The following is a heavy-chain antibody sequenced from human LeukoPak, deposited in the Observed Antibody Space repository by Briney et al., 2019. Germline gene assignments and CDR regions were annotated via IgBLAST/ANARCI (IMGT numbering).Heavy chain of an antibody. D-gene: IGHD3-9*01. CDR1: GGSISSSSYY. V-gene: IGHV4-61*02. CDR2: IYTSGST. Sequence: SETLSLTCTVSGGSISSSSYYWSWIRQPAGKGLEWIGRIYTSGSTNYNPSLKSRVTMSVDTSKNQFSLKLNSVTAADTGVYCCARDYDVLTAYPPTQLFDPWGQGTLVTVSS. CDR3: ARDYDVLTAYPPTQLFDP. J-gene: IGHJ5*02.